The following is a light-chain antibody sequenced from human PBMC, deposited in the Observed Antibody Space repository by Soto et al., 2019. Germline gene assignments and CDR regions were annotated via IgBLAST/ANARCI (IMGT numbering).Light chain of an antibody. CDR2: DAS. J-gene: IGKJ5*01. CDR1: QRISSY. Sequence: DIQMTQSPSSLSASVGDRVTITCRASQRISSYLNWYQQKPGKAPNLLIYDASSLQSGDPSRFSGSGSGTDFTLTISRLQPEDFATYYCQQIYDTPITFGQGTRLEIK. CDR3: QQIYDTPIT. V-gene: IGKV1-39*01.